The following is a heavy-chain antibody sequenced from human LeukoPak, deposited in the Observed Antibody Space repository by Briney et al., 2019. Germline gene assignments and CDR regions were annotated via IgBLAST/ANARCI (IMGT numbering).Heavy chain of an antibody. V-gene: IGHV4-34*01. J-gene: IGHJ5*02. CDR3: ARNLRYCSSTSCQPHPS. CDR1: GGSFSGYY. D-gene: IGHD2-2*01. CDR2: INHSGST. Sequence: SETLSLTCAVYGGSFSGYYWSWIRQPPGKGLESIGEINHSGSTNYNPSLKSRVTISVDTSKNQFSLKLSSVTAADTAVYYCARNLRYCSSTSCQPHPSWGQGTQVTVSS.